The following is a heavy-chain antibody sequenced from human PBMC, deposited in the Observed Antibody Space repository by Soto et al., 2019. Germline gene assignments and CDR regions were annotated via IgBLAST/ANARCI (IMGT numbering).Heavy chain of an antibody. CDR1: GGSISSYY. J-gene: IGHJ6*02. Sequence: SETLSLTCTVSGGSISSYYWSWIRQPPGKGLEWIGYIYYSGSTNYNPSLKSRVTISVDTSKNQFSLKLSSVTAADTAVYYWARGQKLSYDFWSGYDPYDYYGMDVWGQGTTVTVSS. CDR3: ARGQKLSYDFWSGYDPYDYYGMDV. CDR2: IYYSGST. V-gene: IGHV4-59*01. D-gene: IGHD3-3*01.